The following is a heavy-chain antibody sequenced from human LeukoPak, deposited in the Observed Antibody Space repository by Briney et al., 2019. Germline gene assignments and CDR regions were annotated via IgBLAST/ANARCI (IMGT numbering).Heavy chain of an antibody. V-gene: IGHV1-8*03. CDR3: ARVGYCSSTSCPKTSYYYYYMDV. CDR1: GYPFTSYD. Sequence: ASVKVSCKASGYPFTSYDINWVRQATGQGLEWMGWMNPNSGNTGYAQKFQGRVTITRNTSISTAYMELSSLRSEDTAVYYCARVGYCSSTSCPKTSYYYYYMDVWGKGTTVTVSS. D-gene: IGHD2-2*01. J-gene: IGHJ6*03. CDR2: MNPNSGNT.